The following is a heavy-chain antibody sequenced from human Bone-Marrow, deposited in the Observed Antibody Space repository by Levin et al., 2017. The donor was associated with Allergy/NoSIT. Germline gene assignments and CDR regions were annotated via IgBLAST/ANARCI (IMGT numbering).Heavy chain of an antibody. V-gene: IGHV1-69*06. CDR3: TRGNTTFGVQEVRSAGNMGV. J-gene: IGHJ6*03. CDR1: GGTLNTYV. D-gene: IGHD3-3*01. CDR2: TIPIFGAP. Sequence: PGGSLRLSCKASGGTLNTYVITWVRQAPGQGLEWMGGTIPIFGAPNYAPKFQGRITLSADKSTNTAHMEVRSLRSDDTAVYFCTRGNTTFGVQEVRSAGNMGVWGTGTTVTVSS.